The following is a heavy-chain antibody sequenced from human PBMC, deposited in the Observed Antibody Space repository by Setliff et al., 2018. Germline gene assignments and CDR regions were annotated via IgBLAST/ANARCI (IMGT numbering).Heavy chain of an antibody. V-gene: IGHV3-21*01. CDR2: ISSSSSYI. J-gene: IGHJ4*02. CDR1: GFTFSSYS. D-gene: IGHD3-9*01. Sequence: GSLRLSCAASGFTFSSYSMNWVRQAPGKGLEWVSSISSSSSYIYYADSVKGRFTISRDNAKNSLYLQMNSLRAEDTAVYYCACPDILTGLYDYWGQGTLVTVSS. CDR3: ACPDILTGLYDY.